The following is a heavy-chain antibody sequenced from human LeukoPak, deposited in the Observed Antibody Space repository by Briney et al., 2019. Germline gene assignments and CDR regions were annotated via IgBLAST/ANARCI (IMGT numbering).Heavy chain of an antibody. CDR2: IYTSGST. V-gene: IGHV4-4*07. J-gene: IGHJ4*02. D-gene: IGHD2-2*01. Sequence: SETLSLTCTVSGASISSYYWTWIRQPAGKGLEWIGRIYTSGSTNYNPSLKSRVAMSVDTSKNQFSLRLSSVTAADTAVYYCARLSADSSSSRGFDYWGQGTLVTVSS. CDR1: GASISSYY. CDR3: ARLSADSSSSRGFDY.